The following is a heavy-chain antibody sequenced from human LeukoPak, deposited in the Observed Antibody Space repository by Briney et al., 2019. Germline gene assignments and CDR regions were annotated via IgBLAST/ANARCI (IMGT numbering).Heavy chain of an antibody. D-gene: IGHD5-12*01. CDR2: ISGSGGST. V-gene: IGHV3-23*01. Sequence: AGGSLRLSCAASGFTFSDYYMSWVRQAPGKGLEWVSAISGSGGSTYYADSVKGRFTISRDNSKNTLYLQMNSLRAEDTTVYYCAKEGGYDSAYYYYYGMDVWGQGTTVTVSS. CDR1: GFTFSDYY. CDR3: AKEGGYDSAYYYYYGMDV. J-gene: IGHJ6*02.